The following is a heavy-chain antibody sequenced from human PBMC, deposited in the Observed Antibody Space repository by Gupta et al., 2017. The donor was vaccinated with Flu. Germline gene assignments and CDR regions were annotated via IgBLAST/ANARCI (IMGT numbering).Heavy chain of an antibody. J-gene: IGHJ4*02. CDR1: GGPFSSYA. V-gene: IGHV1-69*01. CDR2: IIPIFGTA. CDR3: ARDRSYGGNSGYFDY. D-gene: IGHD1-26*01. Sequence: QVQLVQSGAEVKKPGSSVKVSCKASGGPFSSYAISWVRQAPGQGLEWMGGIIPIFGTANYAQKFQGRVTITADESTSTAYMELSSLRSEDTAVYYCARDRSYGGNSGYFDYWGQGTLVTVAS.